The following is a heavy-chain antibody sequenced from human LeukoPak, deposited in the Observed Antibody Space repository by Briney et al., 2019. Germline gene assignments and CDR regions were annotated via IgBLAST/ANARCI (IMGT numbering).Heavy chain of an antibody. CDR3: AKELRWLQRYYFDY. V-gene: IGHV3-53*01. CDR1: GFIVSGDF. D-gene: IGHD5-24*01. Sequence: GGSLRLSCAASGFIVSGDFMSWVRQAPGKGREWVSVIYSDGSTYYADSVKGRLTISRDNSKNTLDLQMTGLRAEDTAVYYCAKELRWLQRYYFDYWGQGTLVTVSS. J-gene: IGHJ4*02. CDR2: IYSDGST.